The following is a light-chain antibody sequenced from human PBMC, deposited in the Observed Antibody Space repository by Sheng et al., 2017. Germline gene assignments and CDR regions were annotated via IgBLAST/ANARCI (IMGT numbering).Light chain of an antibody. CDR3: QQYGGSLYS. Sequence: EIVMTQSPATLSVSPGERATLSCRASETVNSNLAWYQQKPGQAPRLLIYGASSRATGIPDRISGSGSGTDFTLTISRLEPEDFGVYYCQQYGGSLYSFGQGTKLEIK. V-gene: IGKV3-20*01. J-gene: IGKJ2*01. CDR2: GAS. CDR1: ETVNSN.